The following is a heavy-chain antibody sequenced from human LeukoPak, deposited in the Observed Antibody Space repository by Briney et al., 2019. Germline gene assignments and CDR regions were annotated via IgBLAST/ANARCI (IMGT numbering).Heavy chain of an antibody. J-gene: IGHJ4*02. CDR3: SRHDRNSGNYYDFDF. V-gene: IGHV4-59*08. D-gene: IGHD1-26*01. CDR1: GGSINSYY. CDR2: IYYSGST. Sequence: PSETLSLTCTVSGGSINSYYWSWIRQPPGKGLEWIGYIYYSGSTSYNPFLKSRVTIAVDTSKNQFSLRLTSVTAADTAVYFCSRHDRNSGNYYDFDFWGQGTVVTVSS.